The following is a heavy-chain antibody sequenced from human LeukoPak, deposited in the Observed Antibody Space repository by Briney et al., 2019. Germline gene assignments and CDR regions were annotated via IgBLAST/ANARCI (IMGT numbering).Heavy chain of an antibody. CDR3: ASYQFAFYLFDY. Sequence: PGGSLRLSCVASVLPIGEFAMHSVRQAPGKGLEWVSLISGDGVSTFYADSVKGRFSISRDSSKNTLYLQMNRLRAEDTAVYYCASYQFAFYLFDYWGQGTLVTVSS. D-gene: IGHD3-16*02. J-gene: IGHJ4*02. CDR2: ISGDGVST. CDR1: VLPIGEFA. V-gene: IGHV3-43*02.